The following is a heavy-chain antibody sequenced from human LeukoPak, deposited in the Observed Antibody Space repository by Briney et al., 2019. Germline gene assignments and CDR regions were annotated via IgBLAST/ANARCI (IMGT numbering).Heavy chain of an antibody. CDR3: ASKWYCGGDCYYQIDY. CDR2: ISSDEGNK. D-gene: IGHD2-21*02. Sequence: HPGGSLRLSCAASGFTFSSYVMHWVRQAPGKGLEWVALISSDEGNKYYADSVKGRFTISRDNSKNTLYLQMNSLRTEDTAVYYCASKWYCGGDCYYQIDYWGQGTLVTVSS. V-gene: IGHV3-30*03. CDR1: GFTFSSYV. J-gene: IGHJ4*02.